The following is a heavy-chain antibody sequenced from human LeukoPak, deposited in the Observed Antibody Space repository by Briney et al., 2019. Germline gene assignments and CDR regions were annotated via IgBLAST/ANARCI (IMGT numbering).Heavy chain of an antibody. D-gene: IGHD3-9*01. Sequence: WASVTVSCKASGGTFSSYAISWVRQAPGQGLEWMGGIIPIFGTANYAQKFQGRVTITADKSTSTAYMELSSLRSEDTAVYYCARGLLRYFDWFFDYWGQGTLVTVSS. CDR1: GGTFSSYA. J-gene: IGHJ4*02. CDR2: IIPIFGTA. V-gene: IGHV1-69*06. CDR3: ARGLLRYFDWFFDY.